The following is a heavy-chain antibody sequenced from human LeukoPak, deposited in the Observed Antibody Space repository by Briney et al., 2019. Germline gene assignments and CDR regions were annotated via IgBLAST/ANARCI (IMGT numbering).Heavy chain of an antibody. D-gene: IGHD2-2*01. CDR3: ARDYPRPYCSSTSCYYYGMDV. V-gene: IGHV1-18*01. J-gene: IGHJ6*02. CDR2: ISGYNGNT. CDR1: GYTFTSYG. Sequence: ASVKVSCKASGYTFTSYGISWVRQAPGQGLEWMGWISGYNGNTKYAQKLQGRVTMTTDTSTSTAYMELRSQRSDDTAVYYCARDYPRPYCSSTSCYYYGMDVWGQGTTVTVSS.